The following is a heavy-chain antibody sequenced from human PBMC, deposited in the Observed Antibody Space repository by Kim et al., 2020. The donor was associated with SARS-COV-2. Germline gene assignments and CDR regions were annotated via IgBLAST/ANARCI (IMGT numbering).Heavy chain of an antibody. CDR3: AKGGGWSLYYFDY. CDR1: GFTFDDYA. Sequence: GGSLRLSCAASGFTFDDYAMHWVRQAPGKGLEWVSGISWNSGSIGYADSVKGRFTISRDNAKNSLYLQMNSLRAEDTALYYCAKGGGWSLYYFDYWGQGTLVTVSS. V-gene: IGHV3-9*01. J-gene: IGHJ4*02. D-gene: IGHD6-19*01. CDR2: ISWNSGSI.